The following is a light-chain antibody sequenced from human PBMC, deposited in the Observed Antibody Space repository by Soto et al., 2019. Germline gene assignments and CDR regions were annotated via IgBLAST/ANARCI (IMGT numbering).Light chain of an antibody. V-gene: IGKV1-39*01. CDR1: QSISSY. CDR3: QQSYSTPR. CDR2: AAS. J-gene: IGKJ1*01. Sequence: DLQMTQSPSSLSASVGDRVTITCRASQSISSYLNWYQQKPGKAPKLLIYAASSLQSGVPSRFSGSGSRTDFTLTISSLQPEDFATYYCQQSYSTPRFGQGTKVEIK.